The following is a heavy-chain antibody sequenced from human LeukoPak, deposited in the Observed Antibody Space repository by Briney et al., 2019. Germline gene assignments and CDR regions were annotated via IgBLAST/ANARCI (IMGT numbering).Heavy chain of an antibody. CDR2: IYPGDSNT. CDR3: ARLSDYYDSSGYSYYFDY. D-gene: IGHD3-22*01. CDR1: GYIFTRYW. J-gene: IGHJ4*02. V-gene: IGHV5-51*03. Sequence: GASLTISCKVSGYIFTRYWIGWVRQPPGEGMEWLGIIYPGDSNTIYSPCFQGQVTISADKSISTAYLQWSMLKASDTAMYYCARLSDYYDSSGYSYYFDYWGQGTLVTVSS.